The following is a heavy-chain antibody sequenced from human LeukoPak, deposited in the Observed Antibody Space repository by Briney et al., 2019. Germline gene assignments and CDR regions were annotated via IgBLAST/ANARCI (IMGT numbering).Heavy chain of an antibody. Sequence: PGGSLRLSCSASGFIFSRYAMHWVRQPPGKGLYYVAAISSDGDSTYYADSVKGRFTIPRDNSKNTLSLQMSSLKPEDTAVYYCVKTFGYCSSTSCYVFDYWGQGTLVTVSS. V-gene: IGHV3-64D*06. CDR1: GFIFSRYA. CDR3: VKTFGYCSSTSCYVFDY. CDR2: ISSDGDST. J-gene: IGHJ4*02. D-gene: IGHD2-2*01.